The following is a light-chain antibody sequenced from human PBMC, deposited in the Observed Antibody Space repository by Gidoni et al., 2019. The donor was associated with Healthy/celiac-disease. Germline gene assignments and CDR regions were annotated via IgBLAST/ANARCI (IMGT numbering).Light chain of an antibody. CDR2: WAS. V-gene: IGKV4-1*01. Sequence: IVMSHSLDSLAVSLGERATINCKSSQRVLYSSNNKNYLAWYQQKLGQPPKLLIYWASTRESGVPDRFSGSGSGTDFTLTISSLQAEDIAVYYCQQYYSTPHTFGQGTKLEIK. CDR1: QRVLYSSNNKNY. CDR3: QQYYSTPHT. J-gene: IGKJ2*01.